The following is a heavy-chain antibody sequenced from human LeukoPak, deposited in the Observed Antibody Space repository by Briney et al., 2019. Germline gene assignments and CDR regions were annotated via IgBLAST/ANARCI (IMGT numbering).Heavy chain of an antibody. CDR2: INAGNGNT. CDR3: ARLRAGYCSSTSCPYWYFDL. J-gene: IGHJ2*01. CDR1: GYTFTSYA. Sequence: ASVKVSCKASGYTFTSYAMHWVRQAPGQRLEWMGWINAGNGNTEYSQKFQGRVTITRNTSASTAYMELSSLRSEDTAVYYCARLRAGYCSSTSCPYWYFDLWGRGTLVTVSS. D-gene: IGHD2-2*01. V-gene: IGHV1-3*01.